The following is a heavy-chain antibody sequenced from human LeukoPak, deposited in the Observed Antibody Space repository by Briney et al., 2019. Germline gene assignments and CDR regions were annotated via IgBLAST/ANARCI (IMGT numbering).Heavy chain of an antibody. CDR2: MNPNSGNT. D-gene: IGHD2-8*01. CDR1: GYTFTSYD. V-gene: IGHV1-8*01. J-gene: IGHJ3*02. CDR3: ARALGYCTNGVCPNHDAFDI. Sequence: ASVKVSCKASGYTFTSYDINWVRQATGQGLEWMGWMNPNSGNTGYAQKFQGRVTMTRNTSISTAYMEPSSLRSEDTAVYYCARALGYCTNGVCPNHDAFDIWGQGTMVTVSS.